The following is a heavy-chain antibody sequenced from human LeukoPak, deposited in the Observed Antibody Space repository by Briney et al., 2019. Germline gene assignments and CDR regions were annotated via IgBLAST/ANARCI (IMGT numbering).Heavy chain of an antibody. CDR1: GFTFSNYG. V-gene: IGHV3-33*06. D-gene: IGHD1-26*01. CDR2: IWYDGSSK. Sequence: GRSLRLSCAASGFTFSNYGMHWVRQAPGKGLEWVAVIWYDGSSKYYADSVKGRFTISRDNSKNTLYLQMNSLRAEDTAVYYCAKDLHSGSYQGYYFDYWGQGTLVTVSS. J-gene: IGHJ4*02. CDR3: AKDLHSGSYQGYYFDY.